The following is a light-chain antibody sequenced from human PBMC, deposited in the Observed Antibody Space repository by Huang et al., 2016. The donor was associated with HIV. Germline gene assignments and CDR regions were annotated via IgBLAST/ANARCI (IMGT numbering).Light chain of an antibody. V-gene: IGKV1-39*01. CDR3: QQSYNSPRFT. Sequence: DIQMTQSPSSLSASVGDRVTISCRASQNISDYLNWDQHKPGKAPKLLDFGASSLQGGVPLRFSGSESGTDFTLTINSLQREDFATYYCQQSYNSPRFTFGPGTEVDNK. CDR2: GAS. J-gene: IGKJ3*01. CDR1: QNISDY.